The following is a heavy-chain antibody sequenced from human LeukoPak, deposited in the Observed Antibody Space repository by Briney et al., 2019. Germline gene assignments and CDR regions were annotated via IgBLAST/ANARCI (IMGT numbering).Heavy chain of an antibody. J-gene: IGHJ4*02. V-gene: IGHV6-1*01. CDR2: TYYRSKWRN. CDR1: GDTVSSNSAA. D-gene: IGHD6-19*01. Sequence: SRTPSLTCALPGDTVSSNSAAWDWPRHSPSRCLEWVVRTYYRSKWRNDYAVSVKSRITINPDTSKNQFSLQLKSVTPEDTAVYYCVGEGGMAEAAFDYWGQGTLVTVSS. CDR3: VGEGGMAEAAFDY.